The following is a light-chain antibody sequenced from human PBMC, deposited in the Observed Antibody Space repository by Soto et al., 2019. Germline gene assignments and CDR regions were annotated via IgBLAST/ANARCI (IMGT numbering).Light chain of an antibody. Sequence: DIQMTQSPSSLSASVGDRVTITCRASQSISSYLNWYQQKPEKAPKLLIYAASSLQSGVPSRFSGSGSGTDFTLTISSLQPEDFATYYCQQSYSTRVTFGQGTRLEIK. CDR2: AAS. V-gene: IGKV1-39*01. J-gene: IGKJ5*01. CDR3: QQSYSTRVT. CDR1: QSISSY.